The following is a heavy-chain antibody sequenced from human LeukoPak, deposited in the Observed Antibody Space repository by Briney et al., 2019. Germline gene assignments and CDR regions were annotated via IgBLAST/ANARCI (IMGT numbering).Heavy chain of an antibody. D-gene: IGHD6-13*01. CDR1: GFPFSSYA. J-gene: IGHJ6*02. V-gene: IGHV3-74*01. CDR2: IPGDGDNI. Sequence: PGGFLRLSCAASGFPFSSYAMYWVRQAPGKGLLWGARIPGDGDNISYADSVRGRFTISRDNAKDTLYLHMSSLRPEDTAVYYCARGYSSSWYYYYYGMDVWGQGTTVTVSS. CDR3: ARGYSSSWYYYYYGMDV.